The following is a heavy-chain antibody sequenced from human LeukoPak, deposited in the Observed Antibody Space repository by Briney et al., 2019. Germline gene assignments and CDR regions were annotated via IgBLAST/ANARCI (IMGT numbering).Heavy chain of an antibody. CDR1: GFTFDIYS. CDR3: ARDRGSFGSTQYSFDI. V-gene: IGHV3-21*01. CDR2: ISSSGSDL. Sequence: GGSLRLSCAASGFTFDIYSMNWGRQAPGKGLEWVSSISSSGSDLNYADSVKGRFTISRDNAEKSLYLQMNSLRAEDTAVYYCARDRGSFGSTQYSFDIWGQGTMVTVSS. D-gene: IGHD2/OR15-2a*01. J-gene: IGHJ3*02.